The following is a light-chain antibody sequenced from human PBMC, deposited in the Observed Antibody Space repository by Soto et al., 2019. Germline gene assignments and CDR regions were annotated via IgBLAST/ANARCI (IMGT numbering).Light chain of an antibody. CDR1: SSDVGGYNY. CDR3: CSYAGSIAV. J-gene: IGLJ1*01. V-gene: IGLV2-11*01. CDR2: DVS. Sequence: QSALTQPRSVSGSPGQSVTISCTGTSSDVGGYNYVSWYQQHPGKAPKLMIYDVSKRPSGVPDRFSGSKSGNTASLTISGLHAEEDAYYYCCSYAGSIAVFGTGTKLTVL.